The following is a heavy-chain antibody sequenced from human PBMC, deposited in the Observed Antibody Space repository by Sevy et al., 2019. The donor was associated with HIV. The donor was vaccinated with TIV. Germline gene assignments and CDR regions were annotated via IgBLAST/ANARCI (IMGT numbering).Heavy chain of an antibody. CDR3: ARGKSGYGYALNY. Sequence: GGSLRLSCAASGFTVNSNYMTWVRQAPGKGLEGVSVIHSYDTTYHADSVKDRFTISRDNFKNTLYLHMSSLTAEDTAVYYCARGKSGYGYALNYWGQGTLVTVSS. J-gene: IGHJ4*02. CDR2: IHSYDTT. D-gene: IGHD5-18*01. V-gene: IGHV3-66*01. CDR1: GFTVNSNY.